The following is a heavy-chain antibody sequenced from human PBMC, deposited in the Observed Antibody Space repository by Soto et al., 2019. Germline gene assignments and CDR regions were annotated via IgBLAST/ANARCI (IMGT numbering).Heavy chain of an antibody. J-gene: IGHJ6*02. CDR1: GYTFTIYY. V-gene: IGHV1-46*01. CDR3: ARPNTTYTYYYGMDV. Sequence: GASVKVSCKASGYTFTIYYMHCVLQSPVQGLEWMGIINPSGGSTSYAQKFQGRVTMTRDTSTSTVYMELSSLRSEDTAVYYCARPNTTYTYYYGMDVWGQGTTVTVSS. D-gene: IGHD1-26*01. CDR2: INPSGGST.